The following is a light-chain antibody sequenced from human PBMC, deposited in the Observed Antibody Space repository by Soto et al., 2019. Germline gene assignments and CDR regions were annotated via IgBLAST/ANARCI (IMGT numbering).Light chain of an antibody. V-gene: IGLV2-14*01. CDR1: SSDVGGYNY. CDR3: SSYTSSTTLSVV. Sequence: QSVLTQPASVSGSPGQSITISCTGTSSDVGGYNYVSWYQQHPGKAPKLMIYGVTNRPSGVXNRFSGSKSGNTASLTISGLQAEDEADYYCSSYTSSTTLSVVFGGGTKLTVL. J-gene: IGLJ2*01. CDR2: GVT.